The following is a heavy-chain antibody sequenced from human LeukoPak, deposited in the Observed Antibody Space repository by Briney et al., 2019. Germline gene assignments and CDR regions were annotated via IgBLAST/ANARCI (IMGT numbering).Heavy chain of an antibody. Sequence: SETLSLTCAVYGGSFSGYYWSWIRQPPGKGLEWIGEINHSGSTNYNPSLKSRVTISVDTSKNQFSLKLSSVTAADTAVYYCARALLRHWYFDLWGRGTLVIVSS. CDR3: ARALLRHWYFDL. V-gene: IGHV4-34*01. CDR1: GGSFSGYY. CDR2: INHSGST. J-gene: IGHJ2*01. D-gene: IGHD3-22*01.